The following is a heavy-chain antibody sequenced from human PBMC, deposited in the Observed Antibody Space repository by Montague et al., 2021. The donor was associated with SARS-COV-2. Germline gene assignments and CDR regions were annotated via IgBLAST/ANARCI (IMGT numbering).Heavy chain of an antibody. CDR1: RGSFSNYY. CDR3: ARGRPVQGSFRHFDSISSGALDI. D-gene: IGHD3-9*01. J-gene: IGHJ3*02. Sequence: TLSLTCAVSRGSFSNYYWTWIRQSPGKGLEWIGEINQGGAPNYTPSLXXXXTXSLDTSKKQISLKLNSVTVADTAVFFCARGRPVQGSFRHFDSISSGALDIWAQGSLVIVSS. V-gene: IGHV4-34*01. CDR2: INQGGAP.